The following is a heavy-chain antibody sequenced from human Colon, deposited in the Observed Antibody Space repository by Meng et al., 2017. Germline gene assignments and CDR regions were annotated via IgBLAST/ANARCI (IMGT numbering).Heavy chain of an antibody. CDR2: ISQSGSS. Sequence: VALQESGPGLVKPSGTLSLTCAVSGGSISSTNWWSWIRQPPGKGLEWIGEISQSGSSNYNPSLKSRVTMSLDKSKNHFFLNLSSVSAADTAVYYCAREDGSIGFTPAGQWGQGTLVTVSS. D-gene: IGHD1-26*01. J-gene: IGHJ1*01. V-gene: IGHV4-4*02. CDR3: AREDGSIGFTPAGQ. CDR1: GGSISSTNW.